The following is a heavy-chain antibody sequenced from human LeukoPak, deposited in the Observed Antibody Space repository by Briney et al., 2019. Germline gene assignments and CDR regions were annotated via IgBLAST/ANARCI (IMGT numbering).Heavy chain of an antibody. Sequence: SVKVSCKASGGTFSSYTISLVRQAPGQGLEWMGRIIPILGIANYAQKFQGRVTITADKSTSTAYMELSSLRSEDTAVYYCAREPPERDEYQLLSNWFDPWGQGTLVTASS. CDR3: AREPPERDEYQLLSNWFDP. CDR2: IIPILGIA. V-gene: IGHV1-69*04. CDR1: GGTFSSYT. J-gene: IGHJ5*02. D-gene: IGHD2-2*01.